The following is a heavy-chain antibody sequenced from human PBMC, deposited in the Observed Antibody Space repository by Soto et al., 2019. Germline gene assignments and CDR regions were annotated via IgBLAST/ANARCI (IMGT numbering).Heavy chain of an antibody. V-gene: IGHV1-69*01. CDR1: GGTFSSYA. J-gene: IGHJ6*02. CDR2: IIPIFGTA. Sequence: QVQLVQSGAEVKKPGSSVKVSCKASGGTFSSYAISWVRQAPGQGLEWMGGIIPIFGTANYAQKFQGRVTITADESTRPAYMELSSLRSEDTAVYYCARVYCSSTSCYDPVMDVWGQGTTVTVSS. D-gene: IGHD2-2*01. CDR3: ARVYCSSTSCYDPVMDV.